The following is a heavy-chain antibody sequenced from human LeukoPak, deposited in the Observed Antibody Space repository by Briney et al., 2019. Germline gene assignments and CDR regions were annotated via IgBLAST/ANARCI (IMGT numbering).Heavy chain of an antibody. V-gene: IGHV3-21*01. CDR2: ISSSSSYI. Sequence: GGSLRLSCAASGFTFSSYSMNWVRQAPGKGLEWVSSISSSSSYIYYADSVKGRFTISRDNAKNSLYLQMNSLRAEDTAVYYCARARNLGYCSSTSCHNKLLDYWGQGTLVTVSS. D-gene: IGHD2-2*02. CDR1: GFTFSSYS. CDR3: ARARNLGYCSSTSCHNKLLDY. J-gene: IGHJ4*02.